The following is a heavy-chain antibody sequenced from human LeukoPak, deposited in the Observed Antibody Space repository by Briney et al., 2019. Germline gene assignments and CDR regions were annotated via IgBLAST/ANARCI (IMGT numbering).Heavy chain of an antibody. CDR3: AKEWSELRYFDWLLAY. J-gene: IGHJ4*02. CDR2: ISYDGTNK. D-gene: IGHD3-9*01. V-gene: IGHV3-30*18. CDR1: GFTFNNFG. Sequence: GRSLRLSCAASGFTFNNFGRHWVRRAPGKGRGGVALISYDGTNKNYADSVKGRFTISRDNSKNTLYLQMNSLRAEDTAVYYCAKEWSELRYFDWLLAYWGQGILVTVSS.